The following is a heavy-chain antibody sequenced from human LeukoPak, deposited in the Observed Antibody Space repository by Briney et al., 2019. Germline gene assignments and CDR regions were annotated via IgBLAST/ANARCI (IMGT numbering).Heavy chain of an antibody. Sequence: PSETLSLTCTVSGGSISSHYWSWIRQPPGKGLEWIGYIYYSGSTNYNPSLKSRVTMSVDTSKNQFSLKLSSVTAADTAVYYCARGEDYYYYYMDVWGKGTTVTVSS. CDR3: ARGEDYYYYYMDV. J-gene: IGHJ6*03. CDR1: GGSISSHY. CDR2: IYYSGST. V-gene: IGHV4-59*11.